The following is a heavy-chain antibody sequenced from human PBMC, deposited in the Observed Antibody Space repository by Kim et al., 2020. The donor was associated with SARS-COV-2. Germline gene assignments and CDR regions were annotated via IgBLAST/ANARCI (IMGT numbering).Heavy chain of an antibody. V-gene: IGHV4-30-2*05. D-gene: IGHD1-26*01. J-gene: IGHJ5*02. CDR3: AGEFASGNWFDP. Sequence: YYSPALHSRLTMSVETSKNQISLQLTSVTAADTAVYYCAGEFASGNWFDPWGQGTLVTVSS.